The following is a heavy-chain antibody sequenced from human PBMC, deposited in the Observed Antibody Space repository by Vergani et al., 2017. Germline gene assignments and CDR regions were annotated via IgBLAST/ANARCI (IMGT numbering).Heavy chain of an antibody. J-gene: IGHJ6*02. CDR1: GGTFSSYA. CDR3: ASDPKAPYYDGSGSYYYYYGMDV. D-gene: IGHD3-10*01. Sequence: QVQLVQSGAEVKKPGSSVKVSCKASGGTFSSYAISWVRQAPGQGLEWMGRIIPILGIANYAQKFQGRVTITADKSTSTAYMELSSLRSEDTAVYYCASDPKAPYYDGSGSYYYYYGMDVWGQGTTVTVSS. CDR2: IIPILGIA. V-gene: IGHV1-69*04.